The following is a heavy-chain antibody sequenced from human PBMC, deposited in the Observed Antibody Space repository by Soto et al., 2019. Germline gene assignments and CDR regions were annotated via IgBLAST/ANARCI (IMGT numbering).Heavy chain of an antibody. Sequence: EVQLVESGGTLVQPGGSLRLSCAASGFTFNTYWMHWVRQAPGKRLVWVSRINSDGTKTTYADSVKGRFTISRDNAKNTVYLQMNSLRAEDTAMYYCATVATNSYNWLDPWGQGTLVTVSS. D-gene: IGHD5-12*01. V-gene: IGHV3-74*01. CDR1: GFTFNTYW. CDR2: INSDGTKT. CDR3: ATVATNSYNWLDP. J-gene: IGHJ5*02.